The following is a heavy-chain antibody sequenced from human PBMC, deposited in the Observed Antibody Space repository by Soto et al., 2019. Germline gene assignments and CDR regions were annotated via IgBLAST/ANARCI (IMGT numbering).Heavy chain of an antibody. Sequence: ASVKVSCKASGYTFTSYYMHWVRRAPGQGLEWMGIINPSGGSTSYAQKFQGRVTMTRDTSTNTVYMELSSLRSEDTAVYYCASTLRGYYYGMDVWGQGTTVTVSS. V-gene: IGHV1-46*01. CDR3: ASTLRGYYYGMDV. CDR1: GYTFTSYY. CDR2: INPSGGST. D-gene: IGHD3-10*01. J-gene: IGHJ6*02.